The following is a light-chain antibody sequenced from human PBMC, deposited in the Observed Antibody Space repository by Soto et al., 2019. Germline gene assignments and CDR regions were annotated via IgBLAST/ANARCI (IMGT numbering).Light chain of an antibody. CDR1: QSVATF. Sequence: EIVLTQSPATLSLSLGERATLSCRASQSVATFLAWYQQKPGQAPRLLIYDASNRATGIPARFSGSGSGKDFTLTISSLEPEDFAVYYCQQRSYCPPDYTFGQGTKLEIK. J-gene: IGKJ2*01. CDR2: DAS. V-gene: IGKV3-11*01. CDR3: QQRSYCPPDYT.